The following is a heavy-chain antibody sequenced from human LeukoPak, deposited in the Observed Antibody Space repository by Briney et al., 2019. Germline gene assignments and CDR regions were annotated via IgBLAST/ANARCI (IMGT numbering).Heavy chain of an antibody. CDR3: ARVPPLYSSGWYDY. Sequence: GGSLRLSCAASGFSFSSYEMNWVRQAPGKGLEWVSYISSSASTMYYADSVEGRFTISRDNAKNSLYLQMNSLRAEDTAVYYCARVPPLYSSGWYDYWGQGTLVTVSS. V-gene: IGHV3-48*03. D-gene: IGHD6-19*01. CDR1: GFSFSSYE. CDR2: ISSSASTM. J-gene: IGHJ4*02.